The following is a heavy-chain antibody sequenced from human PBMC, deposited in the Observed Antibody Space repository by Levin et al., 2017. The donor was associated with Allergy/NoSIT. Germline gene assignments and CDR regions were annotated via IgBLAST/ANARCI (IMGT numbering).Heavy chain of an antibody. CDR1: GFTFSNYA. Sequence: GESLKISCAASGFTFSNYAINWVRQTPGKGLEWVSSISSTSSHINYADSVRGRFTISRDNAKNSLYLQMNSLRVEDTAVYYCARGPVAIAIVDNCFDPWGQGTPVTVSS. J-gene: IGHJ5*02. CDR3: ARGPVAIAIVDNCFDP. CDR2: ISSTSSHI. D-gene: IGHD2-21*01. V-gene: IGHV3-21*01.